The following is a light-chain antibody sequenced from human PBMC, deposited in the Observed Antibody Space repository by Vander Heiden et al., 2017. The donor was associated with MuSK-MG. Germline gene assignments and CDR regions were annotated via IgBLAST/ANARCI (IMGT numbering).Light chain of an antibody. CDR3: SSYTSSSTRV. J-gene: IGLJ1*01. V-gene: IGLV2-14*01. Sequence: QSALTQPASVSGSPGQSITTSCTGTSSDVGTYKYVSWYQHHPGKAPKLMIYEVSKRPSGVSNRFSGSKSGNTASLTISGLQAEDEADYYCSSYTSSSTRVFGTGTKVTVL. CDR1: SSDVGTYKY. CDR2: EVS.